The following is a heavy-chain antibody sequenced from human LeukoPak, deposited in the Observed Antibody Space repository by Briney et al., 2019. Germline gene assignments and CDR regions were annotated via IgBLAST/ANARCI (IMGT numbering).Heavy chain of an antibody. V-gene: IGHV1-18*01. D-gene: IGHD3-3*01. CDR2: ISAYNGNP. Sequence: ASVKVSCKASGYTFTSYGISWVRQAPGQGLEWMGWISAYNGNPNYAQKLQGRVTMTTDTSTSTAYMELRSLRSDDTAVYYCARVYYDFWSGYEYDAFDIWGQGTMVTVSS. J-gene: IGHJ3*02. CDR3: ARVYYDFWSGYEYDAFDI. CDR1: GYTFTSYG.